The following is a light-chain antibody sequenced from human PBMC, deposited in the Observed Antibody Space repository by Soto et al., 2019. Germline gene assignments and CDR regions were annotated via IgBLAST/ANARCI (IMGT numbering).Light chain of an antibody. J-gene: IGLJ3*02. CDR3: SSYTSSSTLA. V-gene: IGLV2-14*01. CDR1: SSDVGGYNY. CDR2: DVS. Sequence: QSAPTQPDSVSGSPGQSITISCTGTSSDVGGYNYVSWYQQHPGKAPKLMIYDVSNRPSGVSNRFSGSKSGNTASLTISGLQAEGEADYYCSSYTSSSTLAFGGGTKLTVL.